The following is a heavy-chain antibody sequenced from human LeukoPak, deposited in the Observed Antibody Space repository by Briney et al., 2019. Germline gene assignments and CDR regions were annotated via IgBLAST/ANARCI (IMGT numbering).Heavy chain of an antibody. Sequence: GGSLRLSCAASGFTFSSYGMRWVRQAPGKGLEWVAVISYDGSNKYYADSVKGRFTISRDNSKNTLYLQMNSLRAEDTAVYYCAKRYYDSSGFDYWGQGTLVTVSS. D-gene: IGHD3-22*01. CDR2: ISYDGSNK. J-gene: IGHJ4*02. V-gene: IGHV3-30*18. CDR3: AKRYYDSSGFDY. CDR1: GFTFSSYG.